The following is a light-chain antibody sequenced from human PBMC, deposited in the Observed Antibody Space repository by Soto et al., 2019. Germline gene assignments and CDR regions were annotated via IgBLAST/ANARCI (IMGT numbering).Light chain of an antibody. CDR1: QSVSSY. Sequence: EIVLTQSPATLSLSPGERATLSCRASQSVSSYLAWYQQKFGQAPRLLIYDASNRATGIPDRFSGSGSGTDFALTISRLEPEDFAVYYCQQYGYSSYTFGQGTKLEIK. J-gene: IGKJ2*01. CDR3: QQYGYSSYT. V-gene: IGKV3-11*01. CDR2: DAS.